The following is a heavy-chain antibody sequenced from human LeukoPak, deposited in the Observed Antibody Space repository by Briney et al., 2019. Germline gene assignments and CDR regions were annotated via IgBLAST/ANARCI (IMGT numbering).Heavy chain of an antibody. J-gene: IGHJ3*02. CDR1: GFTFSTYA. Sequence: GGSLRLSCAASGFTFSTYAMSWVRQAPGKGLEWVSGISGSGGSTYYADSVKGRFTISRDNSKNTLYLQMNSLRAEDTAVYYCAKFARPDDYGDYRDAFDIWGQGTMVTVSS. CDR3: AKFARPDDYGDYRDAFDI. CDR2: ISGSGGST. D-gene: IGHD4-17*01. V-gene: IGHV3-23*01.